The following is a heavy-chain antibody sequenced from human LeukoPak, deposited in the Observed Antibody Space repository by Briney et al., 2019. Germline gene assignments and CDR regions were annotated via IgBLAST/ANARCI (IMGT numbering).Heavy chain of an antibody. Sequence: ASVKVSCKASGYTFTSYYMHWVRQAPGQGLEWMGIINPSGGSTSYAQKFQGRVTMTRDTSTSTVYMELSRLRSDDTAVYYCALGGYDSSGSSRYYYYGMDVWGQGTTVTVSS. CDR3: ALGGYDSSGSSRYYYYGMDV. CDR2: INPSGGST. J-gene: IGHJ6*02. V-gene: IGHV1-46*01. D-gene: IGHD3-22*01. CDR1: GYTFTSYY.